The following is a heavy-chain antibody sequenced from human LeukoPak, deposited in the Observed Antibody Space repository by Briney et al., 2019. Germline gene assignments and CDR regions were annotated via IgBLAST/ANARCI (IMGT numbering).Heavy chain of an antibody. CDR2: IYHSGST. V-gene: IGHV4-38-2*02. CDR3: AKDARGAVAGTFDY. D-gene: IGHD6-19*01. Sequence: SETLSLTCTVSGYSISSGFYWGWIRQPPGQGLEWIGSIYHSGSTYYNPSLKSRVTISVDTSKNQFSLKLSSVTAADTAVYYCAKDARGAVAGTFDYWGQGTLVTVSS. J-gene: IGHJ4*02. CDR1: GYSISSGFY.